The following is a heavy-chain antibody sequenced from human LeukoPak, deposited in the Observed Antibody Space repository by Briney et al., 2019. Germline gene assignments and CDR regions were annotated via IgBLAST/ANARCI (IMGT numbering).Heavy chain of an antibody. V-gene: IGHV4-34*01. Sequence: SETQSLTCAVYGGSFSGYYWSWIRQPPGKGLEWIGEINHSGSTNYNPSLKSRVTISVDTSKNQFSLKLSSVTAADTAVYYCARLRGYSYGYDAFDIWGQGTMVTVSS. D-gene: IGHD5-18*01. J-gene: IGHJ3*02. CDR1: GGSFSGYY. CDR2: INHSGST. CDR3: ARLRGYSYGYDAFDI.